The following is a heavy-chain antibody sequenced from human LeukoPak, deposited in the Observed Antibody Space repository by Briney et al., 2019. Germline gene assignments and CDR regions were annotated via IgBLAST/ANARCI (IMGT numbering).Heavy chain of an antibody. J-gene: IGHJ5*02. D-gene: IGHD1-1*01. CDR2: IDPSDSYT. CDR1: GYSFTNNW. V-gene: IGHV5-10-1*01. Sequence: GESLKISCKGSGYSFTNNWISWVRQMPGKGLEWMGRIDPSDSYTNYSPSFQGHVTISADKSISTAYLPWSSLKASDTAMYYCARQPEGTWFDPWGQGTLVTVSS. CDR3: ARQPEGTWFDP.